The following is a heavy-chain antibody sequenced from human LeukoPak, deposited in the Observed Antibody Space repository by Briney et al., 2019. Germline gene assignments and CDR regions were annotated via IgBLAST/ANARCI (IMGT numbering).Heavy chain of an antibody. CDR1: GSSISSYY. CDR2: IYTSGST. J-gene: IGHJ6*03. CDR3: TRVVSSSLYYYYMDV. Sequence: SETLSLTCTVSGSSISSYYWSWIRQPAGKGLEWIGRIYTSGSTNYNPSLKSRVTMSVDTSKNQFSLKLRSVTAADTAVYYCTRVVSSSLYYYYMDVWAKGTTVTVSS. V-gene: IGHV4-4*07. D-gene: IGHD6-13*01.